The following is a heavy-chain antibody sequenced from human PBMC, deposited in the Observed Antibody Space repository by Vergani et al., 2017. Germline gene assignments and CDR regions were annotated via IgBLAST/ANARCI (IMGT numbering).Heavy chain of an antibody. CDR2: INTNSGGT. V-gene: IGHV1-2*02. CDR1: GYPFTGYY. D-gene: IGHD5-24*01. CDR3: ARDNGAMATNLFGY. J-gene: IGHJ4*02. Sequence: QVQLVQSGAEVKKPGASLKVSCKASGYPFTGYYMHWVRQAPGQGLGWMGGINTNSGGTNYAQKFQGRVTMTRETSNSTAYMELSRLRSEDTAVYYCARDNGAMATNLFGYWGQGTLVTVSS.